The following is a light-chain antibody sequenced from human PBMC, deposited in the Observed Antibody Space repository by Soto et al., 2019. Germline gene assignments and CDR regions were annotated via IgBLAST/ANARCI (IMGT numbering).Light chain of an antibody. CDR3: QQYGSSHT. J-gene: IGKJ5*01. CDR1: QSVSSSF. CDR2: GAS. Sequence: EIVLTQSPGTLSLSPGERATLSCRASQSVSSSFLAWYQQRPGQAPRLLIYGASSRATGIPDRFSGSGSGAYLNLTISRLEPADFGVYYCQQYGSSHTFGQGTRLEI. V-gene: IGKV3-20*01.